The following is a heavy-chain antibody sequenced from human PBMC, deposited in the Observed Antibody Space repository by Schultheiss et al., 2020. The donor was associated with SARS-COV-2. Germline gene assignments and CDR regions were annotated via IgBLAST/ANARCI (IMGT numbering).Heavy chain of an antibody. CDR2: ISSSSSYI. V-gene: IGHV3-21*05. CDR1: GFTFSSYE. J-gene: IGHJ4*02. D-gene: IGHD3-10*01. Sequence: GGSLRLSCAASGFTFSSYEMNWVRQAPGKGLEWVSYISSSSSYIYYADSVKGRFTISRDNAKNSLYLQMNSLRAEDTAVYYCARNIYGSGSYGPDYWGQGTLVTVSS. CDR3: ARNIYGSGSYGPDY.